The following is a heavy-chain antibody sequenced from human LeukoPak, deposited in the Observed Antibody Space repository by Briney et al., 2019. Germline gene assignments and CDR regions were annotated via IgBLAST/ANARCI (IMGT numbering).Heavy chain of an antibody. CDR1: EYSFTSYW. V-gene: IGHV5-51*01. D-gene: IGHD1-1*01. CDR3: ARLTTTAPYYFDN. CDR2: IYPADSDT. Sequence: GESLKISCKGSEYSFTSYWIGWVRQMPGKGMEWMGIIYPADSDTRYSPSFQGQVTISADKSISTAYLQSSSLKASDTAMYYCARLTTTAPYYFDNWGQGNLVTVSS. J-gene: IGHJ4*02.